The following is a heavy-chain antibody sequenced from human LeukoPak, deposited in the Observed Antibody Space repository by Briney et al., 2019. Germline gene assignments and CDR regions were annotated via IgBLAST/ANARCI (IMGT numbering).Heavy chain of an antibody. D-gene: IGHD6-19*01. CDR3: ARARGAVAIDY. V-gene: IGHV4-34*01. J-gene: IGHJ4*02. Sequence: PSETLSLTCAVYGGSFSGYYWSWIRQPPGKGLEWIGEINHSGNTNYNPSLKSRVTLSVDTSKNQFSLKVSSVTAADTAVYYCARARGAVAIDYWGQGTLVTVSS. CDR1: GGSFSGYY. CDR2: INHSGNT.